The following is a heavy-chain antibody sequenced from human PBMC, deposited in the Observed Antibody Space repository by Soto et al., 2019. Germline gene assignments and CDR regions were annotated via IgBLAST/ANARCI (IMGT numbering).Heavy chain of an antibody. CDR1: GYTFTSYA. D-gene: IGHD2-15*01. V-gene: IGHV1-18*01. CDR2: ISAYNGNT. J-gene: IGHJ4*02. CDR3: AVVAATSSGFDY. Sequence: ASVKFSCKASGYTFTSYAMHWVRQAPGQRLECMGWISAYNGNTNYAQKLQGRVTMTTXTXXSXXXMXLXXLRXDXTAVYYCAVVAATSSGFDYWGPGTLVTVSS.